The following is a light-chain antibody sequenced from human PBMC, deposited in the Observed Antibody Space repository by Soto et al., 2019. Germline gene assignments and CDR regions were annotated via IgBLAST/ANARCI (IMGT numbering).Light chain of an antibody. Sequence: QSALTQPASVSGSPGQSITISCTGTSSDVGGYNYVSWYQQHPGKAPKLMIYEVSNRPSWVSNRFSGSKSGNTASLTISGLQAEDEAEYYCSSYTSSSTLYVFGTGTKVTVL. CDR2: EVS. CDR1: SSDVGGYNY. V-gene: IGLV2-14*01. CDR3: SSYTSSSTLYV. J-gene: IGLJ1*01.